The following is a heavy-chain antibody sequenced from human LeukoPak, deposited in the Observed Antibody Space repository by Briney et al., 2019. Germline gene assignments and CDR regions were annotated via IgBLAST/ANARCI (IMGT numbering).Heavy chain of an antibody. CDR3: ARLTLYSRVIDY. D-gene: IGHD6-13*01. CDR2: IYYSGGT. V-gene: IGHV4-59*01. J-gene: IGHJ4*02. Sequence: PSETLSLTCTVSGGSISSYYWIWIRQPPGKGLEGIGYIYYSGGTNYNPSLKSRVTISVDTSKNQFSLKLSPLTDADTAVYYCARLTLYSRVIDYWGQGTPVTVSS. CDR1: GGSISSYY.